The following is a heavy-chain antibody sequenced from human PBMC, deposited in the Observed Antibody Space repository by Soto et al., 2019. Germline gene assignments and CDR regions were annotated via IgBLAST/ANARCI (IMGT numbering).Heavy chain of an antibody. Sequence: SVKVSCKASGFTFTSSAVQWVRQARGQRLEWIGWIVVGSGNTNYAQKFQERVTITRDMSTSTAYMELSSLRSEDTAVYYCAAESINYGGNPSDYWGQGTLVTVSS. D-gene: IGHD4-17*01. CDR1: GFTFTSSA. CDR2: IVVGSGNT. V-gene: IGHV1-58*01. CDR3: AAESINYGGNPSDY. J-gene: IGHJ4*02.